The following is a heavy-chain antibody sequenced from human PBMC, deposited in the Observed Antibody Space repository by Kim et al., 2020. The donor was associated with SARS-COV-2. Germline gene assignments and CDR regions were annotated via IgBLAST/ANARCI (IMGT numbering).Heavy chain of an antibody. CDR3: AIGQSASFWRFHAMVV. CDR2: ISTSGSYI. V-gene: IGHV3-21*01. J-gene: IGHJ6*02. D-gene: IGHD3-3*01. Sequence: GGSLRLSCAASGFTLSDNSMNWVRQAPGKGLEWVSSISTSGSYIYYADSVKGRFTISRDNANNLLYLQMNGLGAVDTAVYYCAIGQSASFWRFHAMVVWGHGTTVTVSS. CDR1: GFTLSDNS.